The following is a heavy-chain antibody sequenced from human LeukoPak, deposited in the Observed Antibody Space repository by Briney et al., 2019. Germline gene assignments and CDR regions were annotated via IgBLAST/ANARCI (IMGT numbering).Heavy chain of an antibody. CDR1: GGTFSSYA. CDR2: IIPIFGTA. D-gene: IGHD1-26*01. Sequence: ASVKVSCKASGGTFSSYAISWVRQAPGQGLEWMGGIIPIFGTANYAQKFQGRVTITADESTSTAYMELSSLRSEDTAVYYCARDFSIVGATSAYWGQGTLVTVSS. V-gene: IGHV1-69*01. J-gene: IGHJ4*02. CDR3: ARDFSIVGATSAY.